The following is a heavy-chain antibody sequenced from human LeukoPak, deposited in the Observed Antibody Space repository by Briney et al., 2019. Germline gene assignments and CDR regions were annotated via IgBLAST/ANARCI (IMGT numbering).Heavy chain of an antibody. D-gene: IGHD3-10*01. J-gene: IGHJ4*02. V-gene: IGHV3-30-3*01. CDR1: GFTFRNYV. CDR2: TSSDLNVK. CDR3: AREGYYGSGSPPSLYFDY. Sequence: PGGSLRLSCAASGFTFRNYVIHWVRQAPGKGLEWVAVTSSDLNVKLYADSVKGRFTISRDNSRSTLYLQMSSLRPEDTAIYYCAREGYYGSGSPPSLYFDYWGQGTLVTVSS.